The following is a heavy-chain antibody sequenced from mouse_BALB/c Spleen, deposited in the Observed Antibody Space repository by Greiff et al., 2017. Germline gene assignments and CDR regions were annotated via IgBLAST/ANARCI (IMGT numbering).Heavy chain of an antibody. CDR1: GFSLTSYG. Sequence: VQLQESGPGLVQPSQSLSITCTVSGFSLTSYGVHWVRQSPGKGLEWLGVIWSGGSTDYNAAFISRLSISKDNSKSQVFFKMNSLQANDTAIYYCARNGYYRYEKTWYFDVWGAGTTVTVSS. CDR3: ARNGYYRYEKTWYFDV. CDR2: IWSGGST. D-gene: IGHD2-14*01. V-gene: IGHV2-2*02. J-gene: IGHJ1*01.